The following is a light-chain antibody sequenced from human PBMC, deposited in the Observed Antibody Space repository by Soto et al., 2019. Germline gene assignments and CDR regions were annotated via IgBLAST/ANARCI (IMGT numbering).Light chain of an antibody. V-gene: IGLV2-8*01. CDR1: SSDVGAYNH. CDR3: ASYAGSDLYL. CDR2: DVH. Sequence: QSALTQPPAASGSPGQSVTISCTGTSSDVGAYNHVSWYQQYPGKAPKVMIYDVHKRPSGVPDRFSGSKSGNTASLTVSGIQAEDEADYYCASYAGSDLYLFGGGTKVTVL. J-gene: IGLJ2*01.